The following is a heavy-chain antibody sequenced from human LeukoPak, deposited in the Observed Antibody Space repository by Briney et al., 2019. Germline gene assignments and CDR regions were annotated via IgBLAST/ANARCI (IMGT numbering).Heavy chain of an antibody. V-gene: IGHV1-18*01. CDR1: GYTFTSYG. J-gene: IGHJ4*02. D-gene: IGHD5-12*01. CDR3: ARDYSGYGLFDY. CDR2: ISAYNGNT. Sequence: ASVKVSCKASGYTFTSYGISWVRQAPGQGLEWMGWISAYNGNTNYAQKLQGRVTMTTDTSTSTAYMELRSLRSDDTAVYYRARDYSGYGLFDYWGQGTLVTVSS.